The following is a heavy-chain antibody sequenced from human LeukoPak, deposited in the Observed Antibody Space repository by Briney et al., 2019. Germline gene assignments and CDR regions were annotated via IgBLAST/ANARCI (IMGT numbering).Heavy chain of an antibody. D-gene: IGHD6-13*01. Sequence: GGSLRLSCAASGCTFSSYAMHWVRQAPGKGLEYVSAISSNGGSTYYANSVKGRFTISRDNSKNTLYLQMGSLRAEDMAVYYCASARIAAAGTDGYWGQGTLVTVSS. CDR2: ISSNGGST. CDR1: GCTFSSYA. V-gene: IGHV3-64*01. CDR3: ASARIAAAGTDGY. J-gene: IGHJ4*02.